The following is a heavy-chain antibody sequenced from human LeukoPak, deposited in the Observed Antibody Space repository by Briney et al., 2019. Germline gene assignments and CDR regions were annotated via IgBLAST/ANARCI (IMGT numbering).Heavy chain of an antibody. J-gene: IGHJ4*02. V-gene: IGHV1-18*01. Sequence: ASVKVSCKASGYTFTSYGISWVRQAPGQGLEWMGWVSTYNGNTNYAHNLQGRVTMTTDTSTSTAYMELRSLRSDDTAVYYCARDYSSGWPNFDYWGQGTLVTVSS. CDR3: ARDYSSGWPNFDY. D-gene: IGHD6-19*01. CDR2: VSTYNGNT. CDR1: GYTFTSYG.